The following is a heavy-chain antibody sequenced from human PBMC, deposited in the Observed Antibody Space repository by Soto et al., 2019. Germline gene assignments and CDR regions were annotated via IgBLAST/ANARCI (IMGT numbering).Heavy chain of an antibody. Sequence: QVQLVESGGGVVQPGRSLRLSCAASGFTFSSYAMHWVRQAPGKGLEWVAVISYDGSNKYYADSVKGRFTISRDNSKNTLYLQMNSLRAEDTAGYYCATTSVYSYGYSAFDIWGQGTMVTVSS. J-gene: IGHJ3*02. CDR1: GFTFSSYA. V-gene: IGHV3-30-3*01. D-gene: IGHD5-18*01. CDR2: ISYDGSNK. CDR3: ATTSVYSYGYSAFDI.